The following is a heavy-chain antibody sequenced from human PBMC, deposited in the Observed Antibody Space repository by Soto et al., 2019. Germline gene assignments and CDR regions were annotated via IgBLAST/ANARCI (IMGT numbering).Heavy chain of an antibody. CDR1: GFTFSSYS. CDR3: AREMAALNYFEC. D-gene: IGHD2-15*01. J-gene: IGHJ4*02. CDR2: ISSSSSTI. Sequence: SLRLSCAASGFTFSSYSMKWVRQAPGQGQERASYISSSSSTIYYADSVKGRFTISRDNAKNSLYLQMNSLRAEDTAVYYCAREMAALNYFECWGQGTLVTVS. V-gene: IGHV3-48*01.